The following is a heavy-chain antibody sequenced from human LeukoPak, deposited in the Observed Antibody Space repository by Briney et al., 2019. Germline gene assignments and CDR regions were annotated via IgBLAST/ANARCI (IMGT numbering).Heavy chain of an antibody. Sequence: PSETLSLTCAVSGYSISSGYYWGWIRQTPGKGLEWIGTIYHTGSTYYNPSLKSRVTISVDTMNNQFSLKLTSVTAADTAMYYCARSSWSPLVDVWGKGTTVTVSS. V-gene: IGHV4-38-2*01. CDR1: GYSISSGYY. CDR2: IYHTGST. J-gene: IGHJ6*04. CDR3: ARSSWSPLVDV. D-gene: IGHD2-8*01.